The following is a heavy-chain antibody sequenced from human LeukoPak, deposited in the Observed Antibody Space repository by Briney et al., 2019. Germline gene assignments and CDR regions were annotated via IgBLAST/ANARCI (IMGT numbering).Heavy chain of an antibody. CDR3: AREIRIVVVPAAMILNWFDP. V-gene: IGHV4-30-4*01. J-gene: IGHJ5*02. D-gene: IGHD2-2*01. CDR2: IYYSGST. Sequence: PSETLSLTCTVSGGSISSGDYYWSWIRQPPGKGLEWIGYIYYSGSTYYNPSLKSRVTISVDTSKNQSSLKLSSVTAADTAVYYCAREIRIVVVPAAMILNWFDPWGQGTLVTVSS. CDR1: GGSISSGDYY.